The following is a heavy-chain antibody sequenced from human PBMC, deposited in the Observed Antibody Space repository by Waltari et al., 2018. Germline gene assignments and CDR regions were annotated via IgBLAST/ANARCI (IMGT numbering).Heavy chain of an antibody. D-gene: IGHD1-1*01. CDR2: VRPDNSDT. V-gene: IGHV5-51*01. CDR3: ARHTEDDNGDD. Sequence: QLVQSGTEVKKPGESLKISCKTSGYRFKNYWIGGGRQMPGKGLEWMGIVRPDNSDTRYSPSFRGQVTISADKSISIAYLQWSSLKASDTAIYYCARHTEDDNGDDWGQGTLVTVSS. CDR1: GYRFKNYW. J-gene: IGHJ4*02.